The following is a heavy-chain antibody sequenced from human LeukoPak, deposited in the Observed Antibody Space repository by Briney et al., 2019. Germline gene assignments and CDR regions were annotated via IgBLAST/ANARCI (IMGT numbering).Heavy chain of an antibody. CDR2: ISSSSRYT. J-gene: IGHJ5*02. CDR1: GFTFSNYS. Sequence: GGSLRLSCVASGFTFSNYSMNWVRQAPGKGLEWVSGISSSSRYTFYADSVKGRFTISRDNAKNSLYLQMNSLRVEDTAVYYCARDHSSSSTWYANWFDPWGQGTLVTVSS. D-gene: IGHD6-13*01. V-gene: IGHV3-21*01. CDR3: ARDHSSSSTWYANWFDP.